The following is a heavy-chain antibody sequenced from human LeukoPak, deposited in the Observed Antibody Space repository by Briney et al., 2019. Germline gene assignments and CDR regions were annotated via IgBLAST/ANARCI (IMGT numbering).Heavy chain of an antibody. J-gene: IGHJ4*02. CDR1: GGTFSSYA. D-gene: IGHD3-3*01. CDR2: IIRISGIA. V-gene: IGHV1-69*05. CDR3: ARGRESHYDFWSGPLDY. Sequence: SVKVSCRASGGTFSSYAISWVRQAPGQGLEWMGGIIRISGIANYAQKFQGRVTITTDESTSTAYMELSSLRSEDTAVYYCARGRESHYDFWSGPLDYWGQGTLVTVSS.